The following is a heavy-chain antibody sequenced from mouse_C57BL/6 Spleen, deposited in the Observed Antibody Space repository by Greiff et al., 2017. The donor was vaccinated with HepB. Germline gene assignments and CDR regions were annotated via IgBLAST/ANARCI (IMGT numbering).Heavy chain of an antibody. D-gene: IGHD1-1*01. CDR2: IYPGDGDT. CDR3: ARECTVVCGDYAMDY. V-gene: IGHV1-80*01. J-gene: IGHJ4*01. CDR1: GYAFSSYW. Sequence: QVQLQQSGAELAKPGASVKISCKASGYAFSSYWMNWVKQRPGKGLEWIGQIYPGDGDTNYNGKFKGKATLTADKSSSTAYMQLSSLNSEDSAVYFCARECTVVCGDYAMDYWGQGTSVTVSS.